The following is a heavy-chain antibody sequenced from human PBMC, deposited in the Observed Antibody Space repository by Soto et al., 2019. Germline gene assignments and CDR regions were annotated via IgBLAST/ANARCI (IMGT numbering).Heavy chain of an antibody. V-gene: IGHV4-34*01. CDR1: GGPFSGYY. D-gene: IGHD1-26*01. CDR2: INHSGST. J-gene: IGHJ6*02. Sequence: SETLSLTCAVYGGPFSGYYWSWIRQPPGKGLEWIGEINHSGSTNYNPSLKSRVTISVDTSKNQFSLKLSSVTAADTAVYYCARGRRRLLYYYYGMDVWGQGTTVTVS. CDR3: ARGRRRLLYYYYGMDV.